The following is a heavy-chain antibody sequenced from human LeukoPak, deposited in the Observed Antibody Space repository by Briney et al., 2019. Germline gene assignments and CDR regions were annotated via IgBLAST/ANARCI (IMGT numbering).Heavy chain of an antibody. CDR2: INAGDGNT. V-gene: IGHV1-3*01. J-gene: IGHJ4*02. Sequence: RASVKVSCKASGYNFSNHTMHWVRQAPGQRLEWMGWINAGDGNTKYSQKLQDRVTITRDTSASTAYMELSSLRSEDAAVYYCAVGAFDYWGQGTLLTVSS. D-gene: IGHD4-17*01. CDR1: GYNFSNHT. CDR3: AVGAFDY.